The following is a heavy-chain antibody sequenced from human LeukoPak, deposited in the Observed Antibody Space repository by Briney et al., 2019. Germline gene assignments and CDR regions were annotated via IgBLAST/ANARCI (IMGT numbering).Heavy chain of an antibody. D-gene: IGHD3-10*01. CDR2: ISYDGSNK. J-gene: IGHJ4*02. Sequence: GGSLRLSCAASGFTFSSYGMHWVRQAPGKGLEWVAVISYDGSNKYYADSVKGRLTISRDNSKNTLYLQMNSLRAEDTAVYYCAKDAMYGSGMYYFDYWGQGTMVTVSS. CDR3: AKDAMYGSGMYYFDY. V-gene: IGHV3-30*18. CDR1: GFTFSSYG.